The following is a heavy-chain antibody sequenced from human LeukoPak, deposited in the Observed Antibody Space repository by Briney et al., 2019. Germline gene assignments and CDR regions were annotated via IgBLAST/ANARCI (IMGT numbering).Heavy chain of an antibody. CDR2: ISGSGGST. D-gene: IGHD1-26*01. J-gene: IGHJ4*02. CDR1: GFTFSSYA. CDR3: AKVGVPIHEIWVDY. Sequence: PGGSLRLSCAASGFTFSSYAMSWVRQAPGKGLEWVSAISGSGGSTYYADSVKGRFTISRDNSKNTLYLQMNSLRAEDTAVYYCAKVGVPIHEIWVDYWGQGTLVTVSS. V-gene: IGHV3-23*01.